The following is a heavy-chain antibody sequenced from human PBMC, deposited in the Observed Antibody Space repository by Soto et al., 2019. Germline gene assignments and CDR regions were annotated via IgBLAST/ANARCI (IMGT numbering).Heavy chain of an antibody. D-gene: IGHD6-13*01. CDR3: ACNLIAAAGKGIDY. J-gene: IGHJ4*02. CDR2: INHSGST. CDR1: GGSFSGYY. V-gene: IGHV4-34*01. Sequence: SVTLSLTCAVYGGSFSGYYWSWIRQPPGKGLEWIGEINHSGSTNYNPSLKSRVTISVDTSKNQFSLKLSSVTAADTAVYYCACNLIAAAGKGIDYWGQGTLVTVSS.